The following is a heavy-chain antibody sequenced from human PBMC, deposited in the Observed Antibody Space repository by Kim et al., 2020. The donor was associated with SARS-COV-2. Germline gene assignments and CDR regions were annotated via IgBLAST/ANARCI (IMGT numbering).Heavy chain of an antibody. CDR1: GGSISSYY. CDR2: IYYSGST. V-gene: IGHV4-59*13. Sequence: SETLSLTCTVSGGSISSYYWSWIRQPPGKGLEWIGYIYYSGSTNYNPSLKSRVTISVDTSKNQFSLKLSSVTAADTAVYYCARPSSGWGPYNYSGMDVWGQGTTVTVSS. CDR3: ARPSSGWGPYNYSGMDV. J-gene: IGHJ6*02. D-gene: IGHD6-19*01.